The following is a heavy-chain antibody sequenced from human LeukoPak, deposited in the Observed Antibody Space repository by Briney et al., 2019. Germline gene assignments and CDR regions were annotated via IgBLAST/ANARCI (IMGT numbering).Heavy chain of an antibody. CDR3: ARDRDSGSYAFDY. V-gene: IGHV3-23*01. D-gene: IGHD1-26*01. Sequence: GGSLRLSCAASGFTFSSYGMHWVRQAPGKGLEWVSAISGSGGSTYYADSVKGRFTISRDNSKNTLYLQMNSLRAEDTAVYYCARDRDSGSYAFDYWGQGTLVTVSS. CDR2: ISGSGGST. CDR1: GFTFSSYG. J-gene: IGHJ4*02.